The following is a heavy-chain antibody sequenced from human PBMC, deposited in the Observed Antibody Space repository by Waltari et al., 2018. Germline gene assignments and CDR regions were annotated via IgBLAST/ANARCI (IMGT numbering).Heavy chain of an antibody. D-gene: IGHD2-2*01. J-gene: IGHJ4*02. CDR3: AGDRAIGLFFDY. CDR2: VHHSGRT. CDR1: GDAISSNYW. Sequence: QVQLQESGPGLVKPSGTLSLTCAVSGDAISSNYWWSWVRQCPGKGLEWIGQVHHSGRTHYNPSLQSRVTISVDKSKNQFSLNLNSVTAADTAVYYCAGDRAIGLFFDYWGQGTLVTVSS. V-gene: IGHV4-4*02.